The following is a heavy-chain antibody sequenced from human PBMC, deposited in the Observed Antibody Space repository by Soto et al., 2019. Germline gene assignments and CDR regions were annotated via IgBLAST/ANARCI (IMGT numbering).Heavy chain of an antibody. CDR3: AKNHDYGSGSYYNGFDY. J-gene: IGHJ4*02. D-gene: IGHD3-10*01. CDR2: ISGSGGST. V-gene: IGHV3-23*01. CDR1: GFTFSSYA. Sequence: GSLRLSCAASGFTFSSYAMSWVRQAPGKGLEWVSAISGSGGSTYYADSVKGRFTISRDNSKNTLYLQMNSLRAEDTAVYYCAKNHDYGSGSYYNGFDYWGQGTLVTVSS.